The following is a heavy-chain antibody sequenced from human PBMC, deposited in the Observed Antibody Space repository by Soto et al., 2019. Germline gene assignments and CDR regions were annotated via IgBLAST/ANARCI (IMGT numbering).Heavy chain of an antibody. V-gene: IGHV5-51*01. Sequence: GESLKISCKGSGYSFTSYWIGWVRQMPGKGLEWMGIIYPGDSDTRYSPSFQGQVTISADKSISTAYLQWSSLKASDTAMYYCARHRDYGDPLYYGMDVWGQGTTVTVSS. CDR2: IYPGDSDT. CDR1: GYSFTSYW. J-gene: IGHJ6*02. D-gene: IGHD4-17*01. CDR3: ARHRDYGDPLYYGMDV.